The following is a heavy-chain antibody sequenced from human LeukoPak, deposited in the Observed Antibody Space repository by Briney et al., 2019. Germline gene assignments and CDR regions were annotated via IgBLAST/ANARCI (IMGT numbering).Heavy chain of an antibody. CDR3: ARDSDSSGYYTERNAFDI. V-gene: IGHV1-2*02. D-gene: IGHD3-22*01. Sequence: ASVKVSCKASGYTFTGYYMHWVRQAPGQGLEWMGWINPNSGGTNYAQKFQGRVTMTRDTSISTAYMELSRLRSDDTAVYYCARDSDSSGYYTERNAFDIWGQGTMVTVSS. CDR1: GYTFTGYY. CDR2: INPNSGGT. J-gene: IGHJ3*02.